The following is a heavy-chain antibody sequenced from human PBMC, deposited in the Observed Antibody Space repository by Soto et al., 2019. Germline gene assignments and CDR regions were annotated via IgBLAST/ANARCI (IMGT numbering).Heavy chain of an antibody. Sequence: QITLKESVPTLVKPTQTLTLTCTFSGFSLSTSGVGVGWIRQPPGKALEWLALIYWDDDKRYSPSLKCRLTITKYTTKNKVVLTMTNMDPVDTATYYCAHVYCGYDNFDYWGQGTLVTVSS. V-gene: IGHV2-5*02. CDR1: GFSLSTSGVG. CDR2: IYWDDDK. CDR3: AHVYCGYDNFDY. J-gene: IGHJ4*02. D-gene: IGHD5-12*01.